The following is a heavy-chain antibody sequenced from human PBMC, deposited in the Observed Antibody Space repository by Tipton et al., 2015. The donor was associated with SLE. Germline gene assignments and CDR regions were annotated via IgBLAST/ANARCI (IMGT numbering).Heavy chain of an antibody. V-gene: IGHV4-39*01. CDR1: GGSISSSNSY. CDR2: IHYGGTT. D-gene: IGHD1-26*01. J-gene: IGHJ6*02. Sequence: TLSLTCAVSGGSISSSNSYWGWIRQPPGKGLEWIVRIHYGGTTPYTPSLQGRVTISIDTSRNRFSLKADSVTASDTAVYFCARREWELMGANFYAWDVWGRGTTISVSS. CDR3: ARREWELMGANFYAWDV.